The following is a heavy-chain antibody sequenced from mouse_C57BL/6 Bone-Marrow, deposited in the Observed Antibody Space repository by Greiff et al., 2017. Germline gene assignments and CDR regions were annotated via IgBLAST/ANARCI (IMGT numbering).Heavy chain of an antibody. CDR2: IYPNSGST. Sequence: VQLQQPGAELVKPGASVKLSCKASGYTFTSYWMHWVKQRPGQGLEWIGMIYPNSGSTNYNETFKSKATLTVDTSSSTAYMQLSSLTSDDSAVYYCARVCGYDVPGCFDVWGTGTTVTVSS. V-gene: IGHV1-64*01. CDR3: ARVCGYDVPGCFDV. CDR1: GYTFTSYW. D-gene: IGHD2-2*01. J-gene: IGHJ1*03.